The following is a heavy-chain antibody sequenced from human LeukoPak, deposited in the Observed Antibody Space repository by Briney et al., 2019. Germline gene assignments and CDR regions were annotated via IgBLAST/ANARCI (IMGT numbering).Heavy chain of an antibody. D-gene: IGHD6-6*01. V-gene: IGHV1-69*05. CDR3: ARGGKYSSSSLHFDY. J-gene: IGHJ4*02. CDR2: IIPIFGTA. CDR1: GGTFSSYA. Sequence: GASVKVSCKASGGTFSSYAISWVRQAPGQGLEWMGRIIPIFGTANYAQKFQGRVTITTDESTSTAYMELSSLRSEDTAVYYCARGGKYSSSSLHFDYWGQGTLVTVSS.